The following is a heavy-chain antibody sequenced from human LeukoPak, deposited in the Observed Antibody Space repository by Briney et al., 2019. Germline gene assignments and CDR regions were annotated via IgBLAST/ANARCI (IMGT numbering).Heavy chain of an antibody. Sequence: GGSLRLSCAASGFAVSSSYMSWVRQAPGQGLEWVANVNEAGSEKNYVDSVKGRFTISRDNIRNLLYLQMNYLIVEDTAVYYCATEYCTDKGNFDLWGRGALVTVSS. CDR1: GFAVSSSY. J-gene: IGHJ2*01. CDR3: ATEYCTDKGNFDL. V-gene: IGHV3-7*02. CDR2: VNEAGSEK. D-gene: IGHD2/OR15-2a*01.